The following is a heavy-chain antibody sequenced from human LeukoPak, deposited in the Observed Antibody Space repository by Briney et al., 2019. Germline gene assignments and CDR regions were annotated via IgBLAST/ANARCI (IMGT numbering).Heavy chain of an antibody. CDR3: ARRYYDSSGYYYL. V-gene: IGHV4-34*01. CDR2: INHSGST. CDR1: GGSFSGYY. J-gene: IGHJ5*02. D-gene: IGHD3-22*01. Sequence: SETLSLTCAVYGGSFSGYYWSWIRQPPGKGLEWIGEINHSGSTNYNPSLKSRVTISVDTSKNQFSLKLSSVTAADTAVYYCARRYYDSSGYYYLWGQGTLVTVSS.